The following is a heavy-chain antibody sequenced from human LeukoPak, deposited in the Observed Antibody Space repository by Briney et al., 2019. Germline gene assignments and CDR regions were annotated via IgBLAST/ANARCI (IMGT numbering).Heavy chain of an antibody. CDR1: GFTFSSYT. V-gene: IGHV3-23*01. CDR2: ITASGGNT. Sequence: GGSLRLSCAASGFTFSSYTMGWVRQAPGKGLEWVSAITASGGNTYYADSVKGRFTISRDNAKNTLYLQVNRLRAEDTGVYYCAKGNGYSYRRYYFDYWGQGTLVTVSS. CDR3: AKGNGYSYRRYYFDY. J-gene: IGHJ4*02. D-gene: IGHD5-18*01.